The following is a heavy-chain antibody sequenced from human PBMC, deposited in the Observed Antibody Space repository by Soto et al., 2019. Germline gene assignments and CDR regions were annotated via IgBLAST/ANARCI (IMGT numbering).Heavy chain of an antibody. D-gene: IGHD3-16*01. CDR3: ARAPRRGESLYGPSGY. CDR2: VIPISGTA. Sequence: QVHLLQSGAEVKKPGSSVKVSCKASGGTFRDSVINWVRQAPGQGLEWMGGVIPISGTANYAEKFQDRAMCPADSSTSAAYMELRRLRFEDTALYYCARAPRRGESLYGPSGYWGQGTLVTFSS. V-gene: IGHV1-69*01. J-gene: IGHJ4*02. CDR1: GGTFRDSV.